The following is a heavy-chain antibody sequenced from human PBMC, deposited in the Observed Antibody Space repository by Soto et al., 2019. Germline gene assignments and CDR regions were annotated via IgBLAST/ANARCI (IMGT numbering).Heavy chain of an antibody. J-gene: IGHJ4*02. CDR2: MHNSGST. CDR3: ARGHYDFWSGYFATIDY. V-gene: IGHV4-59*08. CDR1: GVSISSYY. Sequence: SETLSLTCTVSGVSISSYYWSWIRQPPGKGLEWIGYMHNSGSTKYNPSLKSRVTISADTSKNQFSLKLSSVTAADSAVYYCARGHYDFWSGYFATIDYWGQGTLVTVSS. D-gene: IGHD3-3*01.